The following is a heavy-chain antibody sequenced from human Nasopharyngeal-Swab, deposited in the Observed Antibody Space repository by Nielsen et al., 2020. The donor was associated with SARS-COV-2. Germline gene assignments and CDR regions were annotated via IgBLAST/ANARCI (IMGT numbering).Heavy chain of an antibody. D-gene: IGHD7-27*01. CDR3: AKDLHYWGFDH. V-gene: IGHV3-53*01. CDR1: GLAFSGYW. J-gene: IGHJ4*02. CDR2: IFADGKT. Sequence: GESLKISCTVSGLAFSGYWMSWVRQAPGEGLKCVAVIFADGKTFYAASVKGRFTISRDISKNTLYLQMNGLRAADSAVYYCAKDLHYWGFDHWGQGALVTVSS.